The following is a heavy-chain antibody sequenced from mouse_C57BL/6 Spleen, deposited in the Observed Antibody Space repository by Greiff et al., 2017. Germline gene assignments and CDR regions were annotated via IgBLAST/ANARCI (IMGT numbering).Heavy chain of an antibody. CDR1: GYTFTSYW. Sequence: VQLQQPGAELVRPGTSVKLSCKASGYTFTSYWMHWVKQRPGQGLEWIGVIDPSDSYTNYNQKFKGKATLTVDTSSSTAYMQLSSLTSEDSAVYYCARYWGHFDYWGQGTTRTVSS. CDR2: IDPSDSYT. V-gene: IGHV1-59*01. CDR3: ARYWGHFDY. J-gene: IGHJ2*01. D-gene: IGHD4-1*01.